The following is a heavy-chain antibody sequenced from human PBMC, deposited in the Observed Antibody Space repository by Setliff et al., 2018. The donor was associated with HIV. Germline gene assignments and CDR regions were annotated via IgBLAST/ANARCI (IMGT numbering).Heavy chain of an antibody. J-gene: IGHJ4*02. Sequence: HPGGSLRLSCAASGFTVSSNYMSWVRQAPGKGLEWVSIIYSGGSTYYADSVKGRFTISRDNSKNTLYLQMNSLRAEDTAVYYCARGGRDDYNYEYWGQGTLVTVSS. D-gene: IGHD4-4*01. CDR3: ARGGRDDYNYEY. CDR2: IYSGGST. CDR1: GFTVSSNY. V-gene: IGHV3-53*01.